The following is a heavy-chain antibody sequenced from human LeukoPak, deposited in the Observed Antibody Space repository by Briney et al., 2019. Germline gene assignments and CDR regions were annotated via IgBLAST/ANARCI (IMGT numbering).Heavy chain of an antibody. CDR2: ISSGSSFI. V-gene: IGHV3-21*01. D-gene: IGHD1-26*01. CDR3: VRDQGGERWFDP. CDR1: GFTFSGYS. J-gene: IGHJ5*02. Sequence: GXSLRLSCAASGFTFSGYSMNWVRQAPGKGLEWVSSISSGSSFIYYADSVKGRFTVSRDNAKNSLYLQMNSLRAEDTAVYYCVRDQGGERWFDPWGQGTLVTVSS.